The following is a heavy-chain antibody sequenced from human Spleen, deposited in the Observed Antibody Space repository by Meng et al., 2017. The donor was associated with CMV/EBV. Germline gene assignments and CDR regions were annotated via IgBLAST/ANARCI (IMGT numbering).Heavy chain of an antibody. V-gene: IGHV3-66*01. CDR3: ARSRSGWYSPFDY. J-gene: IGHJ4*02. CDR2: IYSAGYT. Sequence: GESLKISCAASGFNVNDKYMSWVRQAPGKGLEWVSVIYSAGYTYYADSVKGRFTISRDNSKNTVYLQMNSLRAEDTAVYYCARSRSGWYSPFDYWGQGTLVTVSS. D-gene: IGHD6-19*01. CDR1: GFNVNDKY.